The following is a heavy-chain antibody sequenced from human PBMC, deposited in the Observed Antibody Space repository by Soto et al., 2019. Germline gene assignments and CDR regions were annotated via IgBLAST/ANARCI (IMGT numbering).Heavy chain of an antibody. CDR2: IIPIFGTA. J-gene: IGHJ4*02. CDR1: GYRFTSYY. V-gene: IGHV1-69*13. Sequence: SVKVSCKASGYRFTSYYMHWVRQAPGQGLEWMGGIIPIFGTANYAQKFQGRVTITADESTSTAYMELSSLRSEDTAVYYCARDPDCGGDCYSWGQGTLVTVSS. D-gene: IGHD2-21*02. CDR3: ARDPDCGGDCYS.